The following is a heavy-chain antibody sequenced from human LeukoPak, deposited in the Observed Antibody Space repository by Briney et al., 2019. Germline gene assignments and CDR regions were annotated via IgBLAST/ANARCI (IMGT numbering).Heavy chain of an antibody. CDR1: GFTFNSYA. V-gene: IGHV3-23*01. Sequence: GGSLRLSCAASGFTFNSYAMSWVRQAPGQGLEWVSAINSSGGSSYYADSVKGRFTISRDRSKNTLYLQMNSLRAEDTAVYYCVKDKYELVLGYLDYWGQGTLVTVSS. D-gene: IGHD6-6*01. CDR2: INSSGGSS. J-gene: IGHJ4*02. CDR3: VKDKYELVLGYLDY.